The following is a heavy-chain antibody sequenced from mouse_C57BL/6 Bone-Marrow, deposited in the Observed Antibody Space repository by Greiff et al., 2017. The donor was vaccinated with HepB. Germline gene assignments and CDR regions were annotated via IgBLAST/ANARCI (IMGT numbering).Heavy chain of an antibody. CDR2: IYPSDSET. CDR1: GYTFTSYW. V-gene: IGHV1-61*01. J-gene: IGHJ3*01. CDR3: ARLCYYGNYWFAY. D-gene: IGHD2-1*01. Sequence: QVQLQQPGAELVRPGSSVKLSCKASGYTFTSYWMDWVKQRPGQGLEWIGNIYPSDSETHYNQKFKDKATLTVDKSSSTAYMQLSSLTSEDSAVYYCARLCYYGNYWFAYWGQGTLVTVSA.